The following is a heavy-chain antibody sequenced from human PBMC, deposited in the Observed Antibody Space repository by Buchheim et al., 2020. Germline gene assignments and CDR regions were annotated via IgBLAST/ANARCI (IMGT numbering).Heavy chain of an antibody. CDR3: VRVGHYDILTGYPGWFDP. CDR2: IGTSSSFT. V-gene: IGHV3-11*06. J-gene: IGHJ5*02. D-gene: IGHD3-9*01. CDR1: GFTISDHY. Sequence: QVQLVESGGGLVKPGGSLRLSCAASGFTISDHYMSWIRQAQGKGLEWISYIGTSSSFTNYADSVKGRFTISRDNAKNSLYLQMNSLRAEDTAVYYCVRVGHYDILTGYPGWFDPWGQGTL.